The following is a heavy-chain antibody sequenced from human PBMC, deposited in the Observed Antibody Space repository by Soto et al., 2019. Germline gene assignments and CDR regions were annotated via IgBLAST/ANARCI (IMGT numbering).Heavy chain of an antibody. Sequence: QVQLVQSGAEVKKPGASVKVSCKASGYTFTSYAMHWVRQAPGQRLEWMGWINARNGNTKYSQKFQGRVTITRDTSASTAYMELSSLRSEDTAVYYCARDGTTVVTLVYWGQGTLVTVSS. D-gene: IGHD2-21*02. CDR2: INARNGNT. CDR1: GYTFTSYA. J-gene: IGHJ4*02. CDR3: ARDGTTVVTLVY. V-gene: IGHV1-3*01.